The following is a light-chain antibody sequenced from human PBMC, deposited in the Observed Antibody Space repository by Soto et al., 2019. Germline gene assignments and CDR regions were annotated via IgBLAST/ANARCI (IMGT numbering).Light chain of an antibody. CDR1: SSDVGSSNG. CDR3: SSYTTSSTYV. Sequence: QSVLTQPPSVSGSPGQSVPISCTGTSSDVGSSNGVSWYQQPPGTAPKLMIYDVSNRPSGVPDRFSGSKSGNTASLTISGLQAEDEADYYCSSYTTSSTYVFGTGTKVTVL. CDR2: DVS. V-gene: IGLV2-18*02. J-gene: IGLJ1*01.